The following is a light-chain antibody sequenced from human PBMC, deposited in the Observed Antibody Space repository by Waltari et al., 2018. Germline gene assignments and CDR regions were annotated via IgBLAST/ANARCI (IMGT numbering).Light chain of an antibody. Sequence: IVMTQTPLSLSVTPGQPSSISCKSSQSLLHTTGKTYLYWFLQKPAPPPQPLIFEVSNRFSGVPNTFSCSESGTDFTMKISRVEAEDVGVKYCIQSMQAPITRGQAKRLEI. J-gene: IGKJ5*01. CDR2: EVS. CDR3: IQSMQAPIT. V-gene: IGKV2D-29*01. CDR1: QSLLHTTGKTY.